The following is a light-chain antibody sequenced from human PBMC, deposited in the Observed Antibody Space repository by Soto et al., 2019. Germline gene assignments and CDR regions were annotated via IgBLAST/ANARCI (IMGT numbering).Light chain of an antibody. V-gene: IGLV1-40*01. CDR3: QSYDSSLSGAV. CDR2: GNS. J-gene: IGLJ1*01. Sequence: QSVLTQAPSVSGAPGQRVTISCTGSSSNIGAGYDVHWYQQLPGTAPKLLIQGNSNRPSGVPDRFSGSKSGTSASLAITGLQAEDEADYYCQSYDSSLSGAVFGTGTKLTVL. CDR1: SSNIGAGYD.